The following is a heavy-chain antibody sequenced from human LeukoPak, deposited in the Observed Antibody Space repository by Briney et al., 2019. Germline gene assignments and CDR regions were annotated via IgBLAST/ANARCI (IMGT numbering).Heavy chain of an antibody. CDR3: ARGYSSGWYYFDY. D-gene: IGHD6-19*01. CDR1: GFTFSSYW. Sequence: GGSLRLSCAASGFTFSSYWMHWVRQAPGKGLVWVSRINSDGSSTSYADSVKGRFTISRDNAKNTLYLQMNSLRAEDTAVYYCARGYSSGWYYFDYWGQGTLVTVSS. CDR2: INSDGSST. V-gene: IGHV3-74*01. J-gene: IGHJ4*02.